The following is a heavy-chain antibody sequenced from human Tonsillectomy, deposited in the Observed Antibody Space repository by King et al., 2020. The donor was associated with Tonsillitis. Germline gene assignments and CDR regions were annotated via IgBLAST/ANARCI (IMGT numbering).Heavy chain of an antibody. CDR3: VAGRGWLFDY. V-gene: IGHV3-7*01. CDR1: GLTFSSYW. CDR2: IKQDGSQK. Sequence: DVQLVESGGGLVQPGGSLRLSCAASGLTFSSYWMNWVRQDPGKGLEWVAIIKQDGSQKYYVDSVKGRFTISRDNAQNSLYLQMNSLRPEDTAVYYCVAGRGWLFDYWGQGTLVSVS. J-gene: IGHJ4*02. D-gene: IGHD6-19*01.